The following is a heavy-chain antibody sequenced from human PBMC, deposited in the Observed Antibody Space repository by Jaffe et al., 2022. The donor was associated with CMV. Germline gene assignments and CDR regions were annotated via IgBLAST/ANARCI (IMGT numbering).Heavy chain of an antibody. J-gene: IGHJ4*02. CDR3: ARLPERGGSRFDY. CDR1: GGSFSGYY. CDR2: INHSGST. D-gene: IGHD5-12*01. V-gene: IGHV4-34*01. Sequence: QVQLQQWGAGLLKPSETLSLTCAVYGGSFSGYYWSWIRQPPGKGLEWIGEINHSGSTNYNPSLKSRVTISVDTSKNQFSLKLSSVTAADTAVYYCARLPERGGSRFDYWGQGTLVTVSS.